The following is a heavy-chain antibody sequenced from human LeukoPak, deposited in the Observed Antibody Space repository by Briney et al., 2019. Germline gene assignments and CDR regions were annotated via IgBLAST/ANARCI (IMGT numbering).Heavy chain of an antibody. V-gene: IGHV4-34*01. CDR2: INHSGSS. CDR3: ARALIAAAFYGMDV. Sequence: NPPETLSLTCAVYGGSFSGYYWSWIRQPPGKGLEWIGEINHSGSSNYNPSLKSRVTISVDTSKNQFSLKLSSVTAADTAVYYCARALIAAAFYGMDVWGKGTTVTVSS. D-gene: IGHD6-13*01. CDR1: GGSFSGYY. J-gene: IGHJ6*04.